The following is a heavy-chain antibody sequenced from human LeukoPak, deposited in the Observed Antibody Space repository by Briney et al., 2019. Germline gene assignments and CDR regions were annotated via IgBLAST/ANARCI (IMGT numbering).Heavy chain of an antibody. CDR3: ARDRDYHDDRTDYYYDAFDI. V-gene: IGHV3-7*01. D-gene: IGHD3-22*01. Sequence: GGSLRLSCAGSGFTFSNYWMTWVRQAPGKGLEWVANVKQDESEKHYVDSVKGRFTISRGNAKSSLYLRMDSLRVEDTAVYYCARDRDYHDDRTDYYYDAFDIGGQGTTVTVSS. CDR1: GFTFSNYW. J-gene: IGHJ3*02. CDR2: VKQDESEK.